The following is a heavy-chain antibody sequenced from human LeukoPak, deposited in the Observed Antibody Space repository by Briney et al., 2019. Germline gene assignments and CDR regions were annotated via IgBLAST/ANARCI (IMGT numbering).Heavy chain of an antibody. Sequence: SWVRQPPGKGLEWVSAISGSGGSTYYADSVKGRFTISRDNSKNTLYLQMNSLRAEDTAVYYCAREGYCSSTSCYTVSAFDIWGQGTMVTVSS. V-gene: IGHV3-23*01. CDR2: ISGSGGST. J-gene: IGHJ3*02. D-gene: IGHD2-2*02. CDR3: AREGYCSSTSCYTVSAFDI.